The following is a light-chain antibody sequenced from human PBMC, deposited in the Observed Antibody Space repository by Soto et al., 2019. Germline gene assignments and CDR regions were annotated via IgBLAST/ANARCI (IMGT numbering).Light chain of an antibody. V-gene: IGLV2-14*01. CDR1: SSDVGYYNY. J-gene: IGLJ1*01. Sequence: QSVLTQPASVSGSPGQSIAISCTGTSSDVGYYNYVSCYQQHPGKAPNVMIYDVNNRPSGLPDRFSGSKSGNTASLTFSGLQAEDEADYYCSSYTSSSTYVFGTGTKVTVL. CDR3: SSYTSSSTYV. CDR2: DVN.